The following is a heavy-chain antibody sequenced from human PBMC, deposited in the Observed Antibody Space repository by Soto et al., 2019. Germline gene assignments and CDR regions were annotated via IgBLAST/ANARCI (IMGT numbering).Heavy chain of an antibody. D-gene: IGHD2-8*02. CDR1: GYSISISNW. J-gene: IGHJ4*02. CDR2: IYYSGTT. Sequence: HSETLYITCAVSGYSISISNWWGWIRQPPGKGLEWIGYIYYSGTTYYNPSLKSRVTMSVDTSKNQFSLKLTSVTAADTAVYYCARDKITGLFDYWGQGTLVTVSS. CDR3: ARDKITGLFDY. V-gene: IGHV4-28*03.